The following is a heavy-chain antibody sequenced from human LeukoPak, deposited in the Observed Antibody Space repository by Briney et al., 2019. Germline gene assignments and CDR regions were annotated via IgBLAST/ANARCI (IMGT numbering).Heavy chain of an antibody. CDR3: AREGDHEPRGYSGYPNYYYYGMDV. V-gene: IGHV1-18*01. D-gene: IGHD5-12*01. CDR2: ISAYNGNT. J-gene: IGHJ6*02. Sequence: GASVKVSCKASGYTFTSYGISWVRQAPGQGLEWMGWISAYNGNTNYAQKLQGRVTMTTDTSTSTAYMELRSLRSDDTAVYYCAREGDHEPRGYSGYPNYYYYGMDVWGQGTTVTVSS. CDR1: GYTFTSYG.